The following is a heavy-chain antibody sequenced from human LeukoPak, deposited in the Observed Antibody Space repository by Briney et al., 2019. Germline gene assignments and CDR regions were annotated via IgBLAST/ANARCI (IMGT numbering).Heavy chain of an antibody. Sequence: GGSLRLSCAASGLTFSTYAMTWVRQAPGKGLEWVSTISASGAYTYYADSVKGRFTISRDNSNNTLYLQMNSLRAEDTAVYYCARDRMGYLGQIGGDVWGQGTTVTVSS. D-gene: IGHD2-15*01. V-gene: IGHV3-23*01. J-gene: IGHJ6*02. CDR1: GLTFSTYA. CDR2: ISASGAYT. CDR3: ARDRMGYLGQIGGDV.